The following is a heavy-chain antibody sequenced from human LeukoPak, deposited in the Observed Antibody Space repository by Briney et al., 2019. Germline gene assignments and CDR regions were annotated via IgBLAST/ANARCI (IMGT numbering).Heavy chain of an antibody. CDR1: GFTFSRYW. CDR3: ARLRDNWNVCVFDI. J-gene: IGHJ3*02. V-gene: IGHV3-7*01. CDR2: IKQDGSEK. Sequence: GGSLRLSCAASGFTFSRYWMSWVRQAPGKGLEWVVNIKQDGSEKYYVDSGKGRFTISRDNAKNSLYLQMNSLRAEDTAVYYCARLRDNWNVCVFDIWGQGTMVTISS. D-gene: IGHD1-1*01.